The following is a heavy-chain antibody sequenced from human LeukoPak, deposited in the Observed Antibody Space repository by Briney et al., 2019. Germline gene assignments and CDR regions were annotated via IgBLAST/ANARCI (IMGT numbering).Heavy chain of an antibody. V-gene: IGHV1-18*01. D-gene: IGHD3-16*02. Sequence: GASVKVSCKASGYTFTSYGINWVRQAPGQGLEWMGWISAYNGNTNYAQKLQGRVTMTTDTSTSTAYMELRSLRSDDTAVYYCARGPPSYDYVWGSYRNPPYQFDDWGQGTLVTVSS. CDR3: ARGPPSYDYVWGSYRNPPYQFDD. CDR2: ISAYNGNT. CDR1: GYTFTSYG. J-gene: IGHJ4*02.